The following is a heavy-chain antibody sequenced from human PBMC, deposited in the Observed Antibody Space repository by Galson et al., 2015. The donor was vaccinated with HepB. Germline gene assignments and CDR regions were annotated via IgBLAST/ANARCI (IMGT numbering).Heavy chain of an antibody. V-gene: IGHV4-4*02. CDR2: IYHGGST. CDR1: GGSISSNNW. D-gene: IGHD2-8*01. CDR3: ARPLVLNGRFNPGVGPFHI. J-gene: IGHJ3*02. Sequence: ETLSLTCAVSGGSISSNNWWSWVRQSPGKGLECIGEIYHGGSTSYNPSLKSRVTISVGKSKNQFSLKSSSVTAADTAVYYCARPLVLNGRFNPGVGPFHIWGHGTMVTVSA.